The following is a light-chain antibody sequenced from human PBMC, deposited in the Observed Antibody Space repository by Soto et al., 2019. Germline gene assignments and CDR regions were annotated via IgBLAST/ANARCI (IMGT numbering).Light chain of an antibody. V-gene: IGKV3D-20*02. J-gene: IGKJ1*01. CDR3: HQRQSWPRT. CDR1: QSVPNSR. CDR2: DTS. Sequence: DIVFTQSPDTLSFSPVERATLSFIASQSVPNSRLAWYQQKPGQAPSLVISDTSIRATGIPDRFSGSGSGTDFTLTISRLEPEDFALYYCHQRQSWPRTFGQGTKVDIK.